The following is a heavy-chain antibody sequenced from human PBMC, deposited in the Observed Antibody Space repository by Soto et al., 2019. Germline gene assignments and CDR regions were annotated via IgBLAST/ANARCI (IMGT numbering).Heavy chain of an antibody. CDR2: ISGSGTIT. CDR3: AEWARYCSGADCRA. D-gene: IGHD2-15*01. Sequence: VQLLESGGGLVQPGGSLRLSCAASGFPFSSRAMSWVRQAPGKGLEWVSAISGSGTITHYADAVKGRFTIARDTSKNTLYLQMNSLRADDTAVYYCAEWARYCSGADCRAWGQGTLVTVSS. J-gene: IGHJ5*02. V-gene: IGHV3-23*01. CDR1: GFPFSSRA.